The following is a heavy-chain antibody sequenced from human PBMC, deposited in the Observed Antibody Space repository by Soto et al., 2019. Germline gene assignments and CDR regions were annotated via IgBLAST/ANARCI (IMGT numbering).Heavy chain of an antibody. V-gene: IGHV4-39*07. CDR2: INHSGST. CDR1: GASISSGAYY. D-gene: IGHD2-8*02. Sequence: SETLSLTCTVSGASISSGAYYWSWIRQPPGTGLEWIGEINHSGSTNYNPSLKSRVTISVDTSKNQFSLKLTSVTAADTAVYYCARDKITGLFDYWGQGTLVTVSS. J-gene: IGHJ4*02. CDR3: ARDKITGLFDY.